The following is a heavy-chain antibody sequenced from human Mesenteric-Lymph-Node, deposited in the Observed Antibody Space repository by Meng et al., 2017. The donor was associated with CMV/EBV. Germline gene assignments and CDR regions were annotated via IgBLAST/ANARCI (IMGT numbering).Heavy chain of an antibody. D-gene: IGHD2-2*01. Sequence: GGSLRLSCSASGFSLSDYGMHWVRQAPGKGLEWVAFIRFDGNNAYYADSVKGRFTISRDNSKNTLFLQMNSLRVEDTAVYHCAKDRGYCTSTSCRGFHYYGMDVWGQGTTVTVSS. V-gene: IGHV3-30*02. CDR2: IRFDGNNA. J-gene: IGHJ6*02. CDR3: AKDRGYCTSTSCRGFHYYGMDV. CDR1: GFSLSDYG.